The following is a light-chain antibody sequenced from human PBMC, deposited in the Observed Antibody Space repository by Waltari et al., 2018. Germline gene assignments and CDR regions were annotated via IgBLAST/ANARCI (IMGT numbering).Light chain of an antibody. V-gene: IGLV2-14*01. J-gene: IGLJ3*02. CDR2: DVS. Sequence: QSALTQPASASGSPGQSTTISCTGTSSDVGGYNYVPWYQQHPGKVPKLLIFDVSNRPSGVSNRFSGSKSGNTASLTISGLQAEDESDYYCCSFTSRSTWVFGGGTKLTFL. CDR1: SSDVGGYNY. CDR3: CSFTSRSTWV.